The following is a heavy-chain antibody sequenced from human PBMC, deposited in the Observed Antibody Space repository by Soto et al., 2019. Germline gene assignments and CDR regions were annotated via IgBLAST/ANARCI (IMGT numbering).Heavy chain of an antibody. CDR1: GGSISSGGYY. V-gene: IGHV4-31*03. CDR3: ARSGYSYGPNPLLY. CDR2: IYYSGST. J-gene: IGHJ4*02. Sequence: QVQLQESGPGLVKPSQTLSLTCTVSGGSISSGGYYWSWIRQHPGKGLEWIGYIYYSGSTYYNPALRRRVTTSVDTSKTRFSLKLSSVTAADTAVYYCARSGYSYGPNPLLYWGQGTLVTVSS. D-gene: IGHD5-18*01.